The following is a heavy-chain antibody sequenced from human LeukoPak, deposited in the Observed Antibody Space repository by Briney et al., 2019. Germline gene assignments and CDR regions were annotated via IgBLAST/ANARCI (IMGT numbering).Heavy chain of an antibody. V-gene: IGHV1-69*05. CDR3: ATGHHYDFWSGYYNYYYYMDV. D-gene: IGHD3-3*01. Sequence: APVKVSCKASGYTFTSYDINWVRQATGQGLEWMGGIIPIFGTANYAQKFQGRVTITTDESTSTAYMELSSLRSEDTAVYYCATGHHYDFWSGYYNYYYYMDVWGKGTTVTVSS. J-gene: IGHJ6*03. CDR1: GYTFTSYD. CDR2: IIPIFGTA.